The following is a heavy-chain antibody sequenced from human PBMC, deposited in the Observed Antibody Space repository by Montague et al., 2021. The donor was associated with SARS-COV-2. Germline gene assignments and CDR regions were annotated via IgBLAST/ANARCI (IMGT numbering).Heavy chain of an antibody. D-gene: IGHD5-24*01. CDR2: IYTSGST. CDR1: GGSISSGSYY. CDR3: AREDRWNWFDP. Sequence: TLSLTCTVSGGSISSGSYYWSWIRQPAGKGLEWIGRIYTSGSTNYNPSLKSRVTISVDPSKNQFSLKLSSVTAADTAVYYCAREDRWNWFDPWGQGTLVIVSS. V-gene: IGHV4-61*02. J-gene: IGHJ5*02.